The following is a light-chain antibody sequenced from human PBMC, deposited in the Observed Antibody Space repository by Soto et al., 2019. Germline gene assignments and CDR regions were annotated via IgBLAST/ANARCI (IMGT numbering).Light chain of an antibody. CDR2: IND. J-gene: IGLJ1*01. CDR1: SSNIGDNP. V-gene: IGLV1-44*01. CDR3: AAWDDSLNAL. Sequence: QSVLTQPPSASGTPGQRITISCSGSSSNIGDNPVNWYQQLPGAAPKLLIYINDQRPSGVPDRFSGSKSGTSASLAISGLQPEDEADYDCAAWDDSLNALFGTGTKVTVL.